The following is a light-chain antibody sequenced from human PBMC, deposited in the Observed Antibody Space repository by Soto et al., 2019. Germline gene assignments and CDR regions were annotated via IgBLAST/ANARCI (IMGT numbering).Light chain of an antibody. J-gene: IGKJ5*01. CDR3: QQYKNWPRGT. V-gene: IGKV3-15*01. Sequence: VMTQSPATLSVSPGETATLSCRASQTISRNLAWYQQKPGQAPRLLIYSGSTRATGIPARFSGSGSETVFTLTISSLQSEDFAVYFCQQYKNWPRGTFGQGTRLEIK. CDR1: QTISRN. CDR2: SGS.